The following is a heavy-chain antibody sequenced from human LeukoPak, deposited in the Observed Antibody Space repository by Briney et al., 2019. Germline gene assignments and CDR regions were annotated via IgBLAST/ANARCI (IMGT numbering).Heavy chain of an antibody. D-gene: IGHD2-21*02. V-gene: IGHV3-23*01. CDR3: VREDTPATANY. CDR2: ISGGGDIT. Sequence: QPGGSLRLSCAASRFNFANHAMSWVRQTPGKGLEWVSAISGGGDITYYADSVTGRFTISRDNSKDTLFLQMHSLRPGDTAVYYCVREDTPATANYWGQGTLVTISS. CDR1: RFNFANHA. J-gene: IGHJ4*02.